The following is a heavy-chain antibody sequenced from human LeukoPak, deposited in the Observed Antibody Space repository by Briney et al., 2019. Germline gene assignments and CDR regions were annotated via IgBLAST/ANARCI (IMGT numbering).Heavy chain of an antibody. CDR3: ARNENGDYESGFFDY. CDR1: GYSFTSYW. CDR2: IYPGDSDT. Sequence: GESLKISCKGSGYSFTSYWIGWVRQMPGKGLEWMGIIYPGDSDTRYSPSFQGQVTISADKSISTAYLQWSSLKASDTAMYYCARNENGDYESGFFDYWGQGTLVTVYS. D-gene: IGHD4-17*01. V-gene: IGHV5-51*01. J-gene: IGHJ4*02.